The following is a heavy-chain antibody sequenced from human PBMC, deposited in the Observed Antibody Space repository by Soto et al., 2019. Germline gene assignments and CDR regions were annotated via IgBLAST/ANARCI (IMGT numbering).Heavy chain of an antibody. Sequence: KTGGSLRLSCAASGFTFSSSAMNWVRQPPGKGLEWVSAISYSGNYIFSPDAFKGRFIISRDNAKNSLYLEMTSLSVEDTAVYYCAKSGRSGDPNYFEYWGPGTLVTVSS. CDR3: AKSGRSGDPNYFEY. V-gene: IGHV3-21*01. D-gene: IGHD3-10*01. CDR2: ISYSGNYI. CDR1: GFTFSSSA. J-gene: IGHJ4*02.